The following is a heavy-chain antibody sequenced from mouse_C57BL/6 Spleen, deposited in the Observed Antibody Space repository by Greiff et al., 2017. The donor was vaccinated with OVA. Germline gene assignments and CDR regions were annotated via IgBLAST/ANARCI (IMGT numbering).Heavy chain of an antibody. CDR1: GYTFTSYW. Sequence: QVQLQQPGAELVKPGASVKLSCKASGYTFTSYWMHWVKQRPGQGLEWIGMIHPNSGSTNYNEKFKSKATLTVDKASSTAYMQLSSLTSEDSAVYYCAREGYDLAWFAYWGQGILVTVSA. V-gene: IGHV1-64*01. CDR3: AREGYDLAWFAY. J-gene: IGHJ3*01. D-gene: IGHD2-2*01. CDR2: IHPNSGST.